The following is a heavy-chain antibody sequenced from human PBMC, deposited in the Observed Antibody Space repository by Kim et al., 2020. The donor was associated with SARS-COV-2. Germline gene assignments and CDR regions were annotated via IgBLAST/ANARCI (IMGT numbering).Heavy chain of an antibody. CDR1: GFTFSSYA. CDR3: ARDGGAVAGTLPLDPYNWFDP. V-gene: IGHV3-30*04. D-gene: IGHD6-19*01. J-gene: IGHJ5*02. Sequence: GGSLRLSCAASGFTFSSYAMHWVRQAPGKGLEWVAVISYDGSNKYYADSVNGRFTISRDNSKNTLYLQMNSLRAEDTAVYYCARDGGAVAGTLPLDPYNWFDPWGQGTLVTVSS. CDR2: ISYDGSNK.